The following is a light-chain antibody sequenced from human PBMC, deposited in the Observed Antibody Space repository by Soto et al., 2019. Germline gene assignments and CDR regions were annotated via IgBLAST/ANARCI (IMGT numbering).Light chain of an antibody. CDR1: QGISSY. CDR3: QQLNNYPLT. J-gene: IGKJ5*01. V-gene: IGKV1-9*01. CDR2: AAS. Sequence: DIQLTQSPSFLSASVGDRVTITCRASQGISSYLAWYQQKTGKAPKLLIYAASTLQSGVPSRFSGSGSGTEFTLTISSLQPEDFATYYCQQLNNYPLTFGQGTRREIK.